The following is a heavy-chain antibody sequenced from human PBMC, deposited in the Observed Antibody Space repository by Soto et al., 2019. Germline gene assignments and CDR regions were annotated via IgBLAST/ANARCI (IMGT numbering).Heavy chain of an antibody. CDR3: AREWLPQFGTSYYGMDV. CDR2: ISFDGSNK. Sequence: ESGGGVVQPGRSLRLSCAASGFTFSSYALHWVRQAPGKGLEWVAVISFDGSNKDYVDSVKGRFSVSRDNSKNTLYLQMNSLRAEDTAVYYCAREWLPQFGTSYYGMDVWGQGTTVTVSS. D-gene: IGHD6-19*01. CDR1: GFTFSSYA. J-gene: IGHJ6*02. V-gene: IGHV3-30-3*01.